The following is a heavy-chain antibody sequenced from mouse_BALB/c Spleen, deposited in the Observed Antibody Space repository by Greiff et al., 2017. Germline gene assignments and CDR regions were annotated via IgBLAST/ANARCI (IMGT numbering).Heavy chain of an antibody. V-gene: IGHV14-3*02. CDR1: GFNIKDTY. J-gene: IGHJ3*01. D-gene: IGHD2-4*01. Sequence: EVKLQESGAELVKPGASVKLSCTASGFNIKDTYMHWVKQRPEQGLEWIGRIDPANGNTKYDPKFQGKATITADTSSNTAYLQLSSLTSEDTAVYYCARGADYDGGFAYWGQGTLVTVSA. CDR2: IDPANGNT. CDR3: ARGADYDGGFAY.